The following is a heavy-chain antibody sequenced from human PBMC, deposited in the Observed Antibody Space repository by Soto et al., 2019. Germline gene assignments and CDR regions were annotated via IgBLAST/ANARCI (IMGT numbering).Heavy chain of an antibody. CDR3: ARSFTGGPIPSSYYYYYYGMDV. Sequence: SVKVSCKASGGTFSSYAISWVRQAPGQGLEWMGCIILFFGTANYAQKFQGRVTITADESTSTAYMELSSLRSEDTAMYYCARSFTGGPIPSSYYYYYYGMDVWGQGTTVTVSS. V-gene: IGHV1-69*13. J-gene: IGHJ6*02. CDR1: GGTFSSYA. CDR2: IILFFGTA. D-gene: IGHD3-10*01.